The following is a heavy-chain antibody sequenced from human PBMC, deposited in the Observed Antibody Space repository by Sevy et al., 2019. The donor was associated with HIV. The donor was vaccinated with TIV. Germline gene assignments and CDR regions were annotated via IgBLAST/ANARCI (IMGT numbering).Heavy chain of an antibody. Sequence: ASVKVSCKASGGTFSSYAISWVRQAPGQGLEWMGGIIPIFGTANYAQKFQGRVTITADESTSTAYMELSSLRSEETAVYYCARDVTTYYYDSSGYYGMDVWGQGTTVTVSS. J-gene: IGHJ6*02. D-gene: IGHD3-22*01. CDR1: GGTFSSYA. CDR2: IIPIFGTA. CDR3: ARDVTTYYYDSSGYYGMDV. V-gene: IGHV1-69*13.